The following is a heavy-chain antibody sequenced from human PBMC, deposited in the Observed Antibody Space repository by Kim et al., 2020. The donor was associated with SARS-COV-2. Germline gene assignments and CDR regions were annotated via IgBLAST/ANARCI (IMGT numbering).Heavy chain of an antibody. D-gene: IGHD3-9*01. Sequence: SVKVSCKASGGTFSSYAISWVRQAPGQGLEWMGGIIPIFGTANYAQKFQGRVTITADESTSTAYMELSSLRSEDTAVYYCARDKAQDWLLPDDAFDIWGQGTMVTVSS. CDR1: GGTFSSYA. CDR3: ARDKAQDWLLPDDAFDI. J-gene: IGHJ3*02. V-gene: IGHV1-69*13. CDR2: IIPIFGTA.